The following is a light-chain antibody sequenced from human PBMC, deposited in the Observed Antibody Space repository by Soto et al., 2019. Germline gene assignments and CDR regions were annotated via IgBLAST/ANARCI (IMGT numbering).Light chain of an antibody. Sequence: EFVLTQSPGTLSLSPGERATLSCRASQTVRNNYLAWYQQKPGQAPRLLIYDASSRATGIPDRFSGSYSGTDFTLTINSLQPEDFATYYCQQSYSNPLTFGGGTKVDIK. V-gene: IGKV3D-20*02. CDR1: QTVRNNY. CDR2: DAS. J-gene: IGKJ4*01. CDR3: QQSYSNPLT.